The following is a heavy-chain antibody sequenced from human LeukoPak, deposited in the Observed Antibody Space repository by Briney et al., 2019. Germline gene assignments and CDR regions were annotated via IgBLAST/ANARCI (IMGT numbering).Heavy chain of an antibody. J-gene: IGHJ5*02. CDR1: GGSFSGYY. CDR3: ARAEGYCSGTSCYGYWFDP. V-gene: IGHV4-34*01. D-gene: IGHD2-2*01. Sequence: KPSETLFLTCAVYGGSFSGYYWSWIRQPPGKGLEWIGEINHSGSTNYNPSLKSRVTISVDTSKNQFSLKLSSVTAADTAVYYCARAEGYCSGTSCYGYWFDPWGQGTLVTVSS. CDR2: INHSGST.